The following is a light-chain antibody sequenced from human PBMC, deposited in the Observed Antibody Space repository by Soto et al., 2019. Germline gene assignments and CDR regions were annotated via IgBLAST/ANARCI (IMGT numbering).Light chain of an antibody. V-gene: IGKV3-20*01. J-gene: IGKJ2*01. CDR3: QQYGSSPRYT. CDR2: GAS. CDR1: QSVSSSY. Sequence: EIVLTQSPGTLSLSPGERATLSCRASQSVSSSYLAWYQQKPGQAPRLLIYGASSRATGLPDRFSGSGSGTDFTLTISRLEHEDVAVYYCQQYGSSPRYTFGQGTKLEIK.